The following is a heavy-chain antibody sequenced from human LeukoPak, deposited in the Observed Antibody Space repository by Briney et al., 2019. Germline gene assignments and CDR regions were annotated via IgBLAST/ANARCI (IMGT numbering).Heavy chain of an antibody. Sequence: ASVTVSCKASGYTFTSYDINWVRQAAGQGLEWMGWMNPNSGNTGYARKFQGRVTMTRNTSISTAYMELSSLRSEDTAVYYCARAKSYKRARYYYYGMDVWGQGTTVTVSS. CDR1: GYTFTSYD. CDR2: MNPNSGNT. CDR3: ARAKSYKRARYYYYGMDV. J-gene: IGHJ6*02. D-gene: IGHD3-10*01. V-gene: IGHV1-8*01.